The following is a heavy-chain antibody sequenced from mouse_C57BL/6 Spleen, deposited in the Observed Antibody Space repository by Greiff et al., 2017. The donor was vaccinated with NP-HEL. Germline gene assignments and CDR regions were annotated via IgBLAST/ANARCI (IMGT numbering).Heavy chain of an antibody. CDR1: GYTFTSYW. CDR3: ARRYDYDGGDYAMDY. Sequence: QVQLQQPGAELVRPGSSVKLSCKASGYTFTSYWMHWVKQRPIQGLEWIGNIDPSDSETHYNQKFKDKATLTVDKSSSTAYMQLSSLTSEDSAVYYCARRYDYDGGDYAMDYWGQGTSVTVSS. V-gene: IGHV1-52*01. J-gene: IGHJ4*01. D-gene: IGHD2-4*01. CDR2: IDPSDSET.